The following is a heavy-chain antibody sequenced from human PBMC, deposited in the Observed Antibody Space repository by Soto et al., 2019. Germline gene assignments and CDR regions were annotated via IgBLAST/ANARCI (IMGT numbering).Heavy chain of an antibody. V-gene: IGHV3-30-3*01. J-gene: IGHJ5*02. CDR3: ARLGYCSGGSCEMWNWFDP. CDR2: ISYDGSNK. Sequence: PVGSLRLSCAASGFTFSSYAMHWVRQAPGKGLEWVGVISYDGSNKYYADSVKGRFTISRDNSKNTLYLQMNSLRAEDTAVYYCARLGYCSGGSCEMWNWFDPWGQGTLVTVS. D-gene: IGHD2-15*01. CDR1: GFTFSSYA.